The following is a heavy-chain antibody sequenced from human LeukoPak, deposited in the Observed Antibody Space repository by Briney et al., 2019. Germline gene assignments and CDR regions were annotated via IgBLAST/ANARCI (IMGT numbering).Heavy chain of an antibody. Sequence: GGSLRLSCAASGFTFSSYAMTWVRQGPGKGLEWVSSISANGGSTYYADSVKGRCTISRDNHKNTLFLQLNNLRADDTAVYYCAKRGDREFDYWGQGDLVTVSS. CDR1: GFTFSSYA. J-gene: IGHJ4*02. CDR2: ISANGGST. V-gene: IGHV3-23*01. CDR3: AKRGDREFDY.